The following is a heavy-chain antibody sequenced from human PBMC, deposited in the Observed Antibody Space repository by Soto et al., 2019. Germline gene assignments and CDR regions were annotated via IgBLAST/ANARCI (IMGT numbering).Heavy chain of an antibody. D-gene: IGHD2-2*01. CDR3: ARIPARDYGAFDI. Sequence: GGSLRLSCASSGFTFSSYAMSLVRQAPGKGLEWVSYISSSGSTIYYADSVKGRFTISRDNAKNSLYLQMNSLRAEDTAVYYCARIPARDYGAFDIWGQGTMVTVSS. J-gene: IGHJ3*02. CDR1: GFTFSSYA. V-gene: IGHV3-48*04. CDR2: ISSSGSTI.